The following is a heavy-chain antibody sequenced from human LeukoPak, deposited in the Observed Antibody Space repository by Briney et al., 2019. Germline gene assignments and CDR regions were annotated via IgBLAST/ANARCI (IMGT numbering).Heavy chain of an antibody. CDR3: AREKLPETSYYYYYGMDV. D-gene: IGHD1-1*01. Sequence: PGGSLILSCAASGFTFSSYAMHWVRQAPGKGLEWVAVISYDASNKYYADSVKGRFTISRDNSKNTLYLQMNSLRAEDTAVYYCAREKLPETSYYYYYGMDVWGQGTTVTVSS. V-gene: IGHV3-30-3*01. CDR1: GFTFSSYA. CDR2: ISYDASNK. J-gene: IGHJ6*02.